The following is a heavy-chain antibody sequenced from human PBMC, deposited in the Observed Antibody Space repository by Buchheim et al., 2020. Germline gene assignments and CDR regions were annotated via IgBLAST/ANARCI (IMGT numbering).Heavy chain of an antibody. V-gene: IGHV3-7*01. J-gene: IGHJ6*02. CDR1: GFTFSSYW. CDR2: IKQDGSEK. CDR3: ARDPAASGRNRDLKDV. Sequence: EVQLVESGGGLVQPGGSLRLSCAASGFTFSSYWMSWVRQAPGKGLEWVANIKQDGSEKYYVDSVKGRFTISRDNATNSLYLQINSLGAEETAVYYGARDPAASGRNRDLKDVWGQGTT. D-gene: IGHD1-14*01.